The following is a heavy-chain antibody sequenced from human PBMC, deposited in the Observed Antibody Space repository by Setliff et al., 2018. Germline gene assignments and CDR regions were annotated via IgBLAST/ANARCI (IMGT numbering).Heavy chain of an antibody. V-gene: IGHV3-23*01. Sequence: GGSLRLSCAASYFTFNRDCLGWVRQAPGKGLEGVAAISGSGGSTYYANSVKGRFIVSRDNSKSTVYLQMNRLRGDDAAVYYCAKGHLSVAHCGADCYPFDSWGQGTLVTVSS. CDR1: YFTFNRDC. D-gene: IGHD2-21*02. J-gene: IGHJ4*02. CDR2: ISGSGGST. CDR3: AKGHLSVAHCGADCYPFDS.